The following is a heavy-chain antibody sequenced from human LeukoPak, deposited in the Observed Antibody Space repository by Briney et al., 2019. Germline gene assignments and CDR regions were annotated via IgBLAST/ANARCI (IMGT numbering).Heavy chain of an antibody. Sequence: GGSLRLSCAASGFTFDDYTMHWVRQAPGKGLEWVSLISWDGGSTYYADSVKGRFTISRGNSKNFLYLQMNSLRTEDTALYYCAKDRNYNWNGLFDYWGQGTLVTVSS. J-gene: IGHJ4*02. D-gene: IGHD1-20*01. CDR3: AKDRNYNWNGLFDY. V-gene: IGHV3-43*01. CDR1: GFTFDDYT. CDR2: ISWDGGST.